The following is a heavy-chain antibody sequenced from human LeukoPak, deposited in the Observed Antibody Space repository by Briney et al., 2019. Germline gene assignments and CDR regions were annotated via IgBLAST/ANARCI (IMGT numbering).Heavy chain of an antibody. D-gene: IGHD3-16*01. V-gene: IGHV3-74*01. CDR2: INTDGSTT. CDR1: GFTFSSSR. CDR3: VRSWGEDY. J-gene: IGHJ4*02. Sequence: GGSLRLSCAASGFTFSSSRMLWARQTPGKGLVWVSNINTDGSTTNYADSVKGRFTISRDNAKNTLFLQMNSLRAEDTAIYYRVRSWGEDYWGQGTLVTVSS.